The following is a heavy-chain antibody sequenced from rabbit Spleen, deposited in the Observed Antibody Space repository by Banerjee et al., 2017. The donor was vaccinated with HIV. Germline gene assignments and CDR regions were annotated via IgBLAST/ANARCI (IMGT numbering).Heavy chain of an antibody. CDR1: GFSIGGRDV. D-gene: IGHD4-2*01. CDR2: TVSGDGST. CDR3: ARLFADACYCGRGASTIDYMNL. Sequence: QELLVESGGGLDPHTGSTPITRKASGFSIGGRDVMCWVRQAPGKGHERIAGTVSGDGSTAYASCVNGRFTNSGSTGLSPLTWRMTRLTAVAMDISCLARLFADACYCGRGASTIDYMNLWGPGTLVTVS. V-gene: IGHV1S47*01. J-gene: IGHJ4*01.